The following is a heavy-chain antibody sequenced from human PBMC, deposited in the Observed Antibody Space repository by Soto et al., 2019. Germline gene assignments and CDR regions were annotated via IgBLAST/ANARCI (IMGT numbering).Heavy chain of an antibody. CDR2: ITPFNGDV. V-gene: IGHV1-45*02. CDR3: ASGGAGSGPFTWELPDH. Sequence: QMQLVQSGAEVKKTGSSVTVSCKALGNTFTYRYLHWVXQAPGQALEWXGWITPFNGDVHYAQKFQERVTITRDRSINTAYMQMSSLRPEDTAMYFCASGGAGSGPFTWELPDHWGQGTLVTVSS. CDR1: GNTFTYRY. J-gene: IGHJ4*02. D-gene: IGHD1-26*01.